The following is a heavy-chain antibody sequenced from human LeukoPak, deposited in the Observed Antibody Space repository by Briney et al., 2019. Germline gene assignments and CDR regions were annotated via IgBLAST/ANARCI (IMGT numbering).Heavy chain of an antibody. J-gene: IGHJ6*02. CDR1: GYTFTSYG. Sequence: GASVKVSCKASGYTFTSYGISWVRQAPGQGLEWMGWISAYNGNTNYAQKLQGRVTMTTDTSTSTPYMELRSLRSDDTAVYYCARDPASSGWYVFSRHYGMDVWGQGTTVTVSS. CDR3: ARDPASSGWYVFSRHYGMDV. D-gene: IGHD6-19*01. CDR2: ISAYNGNT. V-gene: IGHV1-18*01.